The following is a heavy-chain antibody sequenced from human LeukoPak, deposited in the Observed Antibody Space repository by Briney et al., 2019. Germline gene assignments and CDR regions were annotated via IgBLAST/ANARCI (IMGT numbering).Heavy chain of an antibody. CDR3: ARLLRGPMAAAGLYYFDY. CDR2: IHYSGST. D-gene: IGHD6-13*01. V-gene: IGHV4-59*08. Sequence: SETLSLTCTVSGGSITNYYWTWIRQPPGKGLEWIGYIHYSGSTNYNPSLKSRVTISVDTSKNQFSLKLSSVTAADTAVYYCARLLRGPMAAAGLYYFDYWGQGTLVTVSS. J-gene: IGHJ4*02. CDR1: GGSITNYY.